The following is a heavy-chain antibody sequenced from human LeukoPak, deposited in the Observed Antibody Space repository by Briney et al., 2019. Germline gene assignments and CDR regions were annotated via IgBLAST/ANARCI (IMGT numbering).Heavy chain of an antibody. Sequence: LRLSCAASGFTFSSYAMSWIRQHPGEGLEWIGYIYYSGSTYYNPSLKSRVTISVDTSKNQFSLKLSSVTAADTAVYYCARSPYYGSTRLNFDYWGQGTLVTVSS. CDR2: IYYSGST. CDR3: ARSPYYGSTRLNFDY. D-gene: IGHD3-22*01. CDR1: GFTFSSYA. J-gene: IGHJ4*02. V-gene: IGHV4-31*02.